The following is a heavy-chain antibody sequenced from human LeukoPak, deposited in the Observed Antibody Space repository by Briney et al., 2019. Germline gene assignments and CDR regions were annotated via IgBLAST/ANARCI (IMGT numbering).Heavy chain of an antibody. Sequence: SETLSLTCAVSGYSISSGYYWGWIRQPPGKGLEWIGSIYHSGSTYYNPSLKSRVTISVDTSKNQFPLKLSSVTAADTAVYYCARAGGYYYGSGSYVGPPFDYWGQGTLVTVSS. D-gene: IGHD3-10*01. J-gene: IGHJ4*02. V-gene: IGHV4-38-2*01. CDR1: GYSISSGYY. CDR3: ARAGGYYYGSGSYVGPPFDY. CDR2: IYHSGST.